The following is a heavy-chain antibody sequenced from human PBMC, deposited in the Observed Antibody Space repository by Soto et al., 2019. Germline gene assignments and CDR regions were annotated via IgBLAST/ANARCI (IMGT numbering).Heavy chain of an antibody. CDR1: GFTFSSYS. Sequence: GGSLRLSCAASGFTFSSYSMNWVRQAPGKGLEWVSSISSSSSYIYYADSVKGRFTISRDNAKNSLYLQMNSLRAEDTAVYYCARDKYDGSGYYWYWGQGTLVTVSS. D-gene: IGHD3-22*01. J-gene: IGHJ4*02. CDR3: ARDKYDGSGYYWY. V-gene: IGHV3-21*01. CDR2: ISSSSSYI.